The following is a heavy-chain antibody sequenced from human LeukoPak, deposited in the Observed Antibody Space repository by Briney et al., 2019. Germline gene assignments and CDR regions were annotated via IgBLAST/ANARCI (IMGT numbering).Heavy chain of an antibody. Sequence: PSQTLSLTCTVSGGSISSGGYYWSWIRQHPGKGLEWTGYIYYSGSTYYNPSLKSRATISVDTSKNQFSLKLSSVTAADTAVYYCARGGGITDNGMDVWGQGTTVTVSS. CDR1: GGSISSGGYY. D-gene: IGHD3-10*01. V-gene: IGHV4-30-4*08. J-gene: IGHJ6*02. CDR2: IYYSGST. CDR3: ARGGGITDNGMDV.